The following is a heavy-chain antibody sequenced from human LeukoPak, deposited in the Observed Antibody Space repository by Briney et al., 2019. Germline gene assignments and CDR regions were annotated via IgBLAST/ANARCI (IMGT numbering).Heavy chain of an antibody. CDR3: AKGRILEWLLPTYYFDY. V-gene: IGHV3-23*01. D-gene: IGHD3-3*01. CDR1: GFTFSSYA. CDR2: ISGSGGST. J-gene: IGHJ4*02. Sequence: GGSLRLSCAASGFTFSSYAMSWVRQAPGKGLEWVSAISGSGGSTYYADSVKGRFTISRDNSKNTLYLQMNSLRAEDTAVYYCAKGRILEWLLPTYYFDYWGQGTLVTVSS.